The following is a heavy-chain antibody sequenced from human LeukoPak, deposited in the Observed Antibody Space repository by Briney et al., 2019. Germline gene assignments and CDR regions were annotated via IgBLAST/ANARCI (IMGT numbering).Heavy chain of an antibody. Sequence: GRSLRLSCAASGFTFSSYGMHWVRQAPGKGLEWVAVISYDGSNKYYADSVKGRFTISRDNSKNTLYLQMNSLRAEDTAVYYCAKSMWGVVVVPAAIPVDALDIWGQGTMVTVSS. V-gene: IGHV3-30*18. D-gene: IGHD2-2*02. CDR1: GFTFSSYG. J-gene: IGHJ3*02. CDR3: AKSMWGVVVVPAAIPVDALDI. CDR2: ISYDGSNK.